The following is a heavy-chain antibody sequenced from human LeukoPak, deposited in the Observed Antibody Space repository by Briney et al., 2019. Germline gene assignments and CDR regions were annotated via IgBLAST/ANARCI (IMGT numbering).Heavy chain of an antibody. V-gene: IGHV4-59*01. D-gene: IGHD4-17*01. J-gene: IGHJ4*02. CDR3: ARGQGTVTTH. CDR2: IYYSGST. Sequence: SETLSLTCTVSGGSISSYYWSWIRQPPGKGLEWIGYIYYSGSTNYIPSLKSRVTISVDTSKNQFSLKLSSVTAADTAVYYCARGQGTVTTHWGQGTLVTVSS. CDR1: GGSISSYY.